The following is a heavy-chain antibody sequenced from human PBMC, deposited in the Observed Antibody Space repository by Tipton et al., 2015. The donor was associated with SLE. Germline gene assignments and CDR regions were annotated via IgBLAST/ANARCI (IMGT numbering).Heavy chain of an antibody. J-gene: IGHJ4*02. Sequence: GSLRLSCAASGFTFSYSGMHCIRQAPAKGLEWVTFIPYDGSNNNYADSVKGRFPVSRDNSKNTLYLQMNSLRTEDTAVYYCAKEVTEVGPGYWGQGTLVSVSS. CDR3: AKEVTEVGPGY. CDR2: IPYDGSNN. V-gene: IGHV3-30*02. D-gene: IGHD2-21*02. CDR1: GFTFSYSG.